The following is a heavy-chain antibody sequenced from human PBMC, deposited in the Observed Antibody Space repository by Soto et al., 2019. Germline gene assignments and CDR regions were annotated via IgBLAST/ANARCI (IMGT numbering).Heavy chain of an antibody. CDR3: ARDGVAATTFFGFLDY. CDR1: ASIFKGHG. D-gene: IGHD1-26*01. CDR2: IRYDGSDE. V-gene: IGHV3-33*08. J-gene: IGHJ4*02. Sequence: QVQLVESGGGVVQPGGSLRLSCAASASIFKGHGMHWVRQAPGKGLEWVAIIRYDGSDEHYGDSVKGRFTISRDNSKNMLYLQMNSLRAEDTAVYYCARDGVAATTFFGFLDYWGQGTLVTVSS.